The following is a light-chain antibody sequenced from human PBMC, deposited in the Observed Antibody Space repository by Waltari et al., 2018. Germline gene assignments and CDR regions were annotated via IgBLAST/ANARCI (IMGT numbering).Light chain of an antibody. Sequence: SALTQPAAVSDSPGRTVTLSCTHSPTDDAAFGSLSWYRHHPGQAPQLLIFDGTNRPPVVSVRFSATESPNTASLTISDLQAEDEAHYYCASYVPDGIVVFGGGTRLNVL. J-gene: IGLJ2*01. CDR3: ASYVPDGIVV. CDR1: PTDDAAFGS. V-gene: IGLV2-14*01. CDR2: DGT.